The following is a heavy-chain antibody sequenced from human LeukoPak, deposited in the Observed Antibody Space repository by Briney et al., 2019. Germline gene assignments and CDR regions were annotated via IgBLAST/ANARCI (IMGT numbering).Heavy chain of an antibody. CDR3: ARHSYYDSSGYYYAY. J-gene: IGHJ4*02. CDR1: GGSIRSSYYY. Sequence: PSETLSLTCTVSGGSIRSSYYYWGWICQPPGKGLEWIGSIYYSGSTYYNPSLKSRVTISVDMSKNQFSLKLSSVTAADTAVYYCARHSYYDSSGYYYAYWGQGTLVTVSS. CDR2: IYYSGST. V-gene: IGHV4-39*01. D-gene: IGHD3-22*01.